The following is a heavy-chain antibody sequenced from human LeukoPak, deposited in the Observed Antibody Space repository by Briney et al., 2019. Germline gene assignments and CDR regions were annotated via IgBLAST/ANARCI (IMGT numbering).Heavy chain of an antibody. J-gene: IGHJ5*02. V-gene: IGHV4-39*01. CDR2: IYYSGST. CDR1: GGSISSSSYY. Sequence: SETLSLTCTVSGGSISSSSYYWGWIRQPPGKGLEWIGSIYYSGSTYYNPSLKSRVSISVHTSKNQFSLKLRSVTAADTAVYYCARPVPSRLGWFDPWGQGTLVTVSS. CDR3: ARPVPSRLGWFDP. D-gene: IGHD1-1*01.